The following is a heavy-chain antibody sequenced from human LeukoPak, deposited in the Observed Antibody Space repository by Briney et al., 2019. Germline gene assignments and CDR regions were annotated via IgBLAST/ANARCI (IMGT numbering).Heavy chain of an antibody. CDR1: TYSFTSYW. CDR2: IYPGDSDT. Sequence: GESLKISCKGSTYSFTSYWIGWVRQTPGKGLEWMGIIYPGDSDTGYSPSFQGQVTISADKSISTAYLQWSSLKASDTAMYYCAKEVAGIQSFAFDIWGQGTMVTVSS. CDR3: AKEVAGIQSFAFDI. D-gene: IGHD6-19*01. J-gene: IGHJ3*02. V-gene: IGHV5-51*01.